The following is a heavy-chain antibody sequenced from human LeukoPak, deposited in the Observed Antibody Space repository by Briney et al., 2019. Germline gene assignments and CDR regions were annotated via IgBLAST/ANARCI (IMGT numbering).Heavy chain of an antibody. V-gene: IGHV3-53*01. CDR2: IYSGGST. D-gene: IGHD6-19*01. CDR3: AKISIAVAGTDY. Sequence: PGGPLRLSCAASGFTLSGTYMSWVRQPPGKGLEWVSVIYSGGSTYYADSVKGRFTISRDNSKNTLYLQMNSLRAEDTAVYYCAKISIAVAGTDYWGQGTLVTVSS. CDR1: GFTLSGTY. J-gene: IGHJ4*02.